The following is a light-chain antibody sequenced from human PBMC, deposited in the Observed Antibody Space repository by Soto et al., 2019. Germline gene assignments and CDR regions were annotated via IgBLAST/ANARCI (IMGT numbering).Light chain of an antibody. CDR2: DAS. V-gene: IGKV1-5*01. CDR3: QQYTGYSQWT. CDR1: QTISKC. Sequence: IQITHSPSTLSSAVLYIFTITCLSSQTISKCLALYQQKPGQAPNLLIYDASTLESGVPSRFSGSGSGTDFSLTISSLQPVDFATYYCQQYTGYSQWTFGPGTKVDIK. J-gene: IGKJ1*01.